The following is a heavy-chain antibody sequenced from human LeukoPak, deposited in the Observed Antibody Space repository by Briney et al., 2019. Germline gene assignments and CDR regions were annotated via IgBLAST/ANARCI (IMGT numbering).Heavy chain of an antibody. J-gene: IGHJ4*02. D-gene: IGHD5-24*01. CDR1: GFTFSNYG. CDR2: ISGSGVTT. CDR3: ARADQWDGYKYYFDY. Sequence: GGSLRRSCAASGFTFSNYGMSWVRQAPGKGLEWVSAISGSGVTTYYADSVKGRFTISRDNSKHTLYLQMNSLRAEDTAVYYCARADQWDGYKYYFDYWGPGTLVTVSS. V-gene: IGHV3-23*01.